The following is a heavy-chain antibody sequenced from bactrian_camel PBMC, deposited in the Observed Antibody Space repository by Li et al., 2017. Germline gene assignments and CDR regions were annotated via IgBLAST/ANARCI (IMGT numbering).Heavy chain of an antibody. D-gene: IGHD7*01. J-gene: IGHJ4*01. Sequence: HVQLVESGGGLVQPGGSLRLSCAASVFTSTSSEFTFSNYHMSWVRQAPGEGLEWVSRIIHDGDTTSYADSVKGRFTISRDNAKNTLYLQLNSLRTEDTAMYYCAVATTTYSPVFGQGTQVTVS. V-gene: IGHV3S33*01. CDR2: IIHDGDTT. CDR1: EFTFSNYH.